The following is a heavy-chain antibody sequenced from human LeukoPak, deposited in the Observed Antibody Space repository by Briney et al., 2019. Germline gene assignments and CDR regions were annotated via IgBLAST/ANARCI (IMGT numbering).Heavy chain of an antibody. D-gene: IGHD2-21*01. J-gene: IGHJ4*02. CDR3: ARDPLGDSTYYFDY. V-gene: IGHV3-30-3*01. CDR2: ISSEGSDK. CDR1: GITFSSYA. Sequence: PGGSLRLSCAASGITFSSYAMHWVRQAPGKGLEWVAAISSEGSDKYYAESMKGRLTISRDNSKNTLYLQMNSLRAEDTAVYYCARDPLGDSTYYFDYWGQGTLVTVSS.